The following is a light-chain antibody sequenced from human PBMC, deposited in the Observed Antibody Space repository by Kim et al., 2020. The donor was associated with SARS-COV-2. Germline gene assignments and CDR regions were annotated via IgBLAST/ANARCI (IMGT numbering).Light chain of an antibody. CDR2: DTS. Sequence: QAVVTQEPSLTVSPGGTVTLTCGSSNGDVTSGHFPYWFQQKPGQAPKALIYDTSKRHSSTPARFSGSLLGGKGALTLSGAQPEDEADYYCMVFYGGARVFGGGTKLTVL. CDR3: MVFYGGARV. J-gene: IGLJ3*02. CDR1: NGDVTSGHF. V-gene: IGLV7-46*01.